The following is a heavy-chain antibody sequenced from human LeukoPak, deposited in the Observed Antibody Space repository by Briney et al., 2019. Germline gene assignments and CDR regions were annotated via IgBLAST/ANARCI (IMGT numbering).Heavy chain of an antibody. V-gene: IGHV1-3*03. J-gene: IGHJ6*03. CDR3: ARAPTSHLYYMDV. Sequence: GASVKVSCKASGYTFTSYAMHWVRQAPGQRLEWMGWINAGNGNTKYSQEFQGRVTITRDTSASTAYMELSSLRSEDMAVYYCARAPTSHLYYMDVWGKGTTVTVSS. CDR2: INAGNGNT. CDR1: GYTFTSYA.